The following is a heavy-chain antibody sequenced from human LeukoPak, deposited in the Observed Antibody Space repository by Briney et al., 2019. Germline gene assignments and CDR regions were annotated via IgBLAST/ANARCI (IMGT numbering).Heavy chain of an antibody. CDR3: ARGGSLTGTHYGMDV. CDR1: GYTFTSYG. D-gene: IGHD1-20*01. V-gene: IGHV1-2*02. CDR2: INPNSGGT. Sequence: GASVKVSCKASGYTFTSYGMSWVRQAPGQGLEWMGWINPNSGGTNYAQKFQGRVTMTRDTSISTAYMELSRLRSDDTAVYYCARGGSLTGTHYGMDVWGQGTTVTVSS. J-gene: IGHJ6*02.